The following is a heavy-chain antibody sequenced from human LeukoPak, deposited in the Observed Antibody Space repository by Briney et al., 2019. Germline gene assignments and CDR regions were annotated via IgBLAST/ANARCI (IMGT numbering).Heavy chain of an antibody. J-gene: IGHJ4*02. CDR1: GYSISNGHV. CDR3: ARIDWTPDS. D-gene: IGHD1-1*01. Sequence: SETLSLTCSVSGYSISNGHVWAWIRQPPGKGLEWIGTIHHSGNTYYNPSLQSRVTVSVDTSRNQFSLRVYSVTAADTGAYYCARIDWTPDSWGQGTLVTVSS. V-gene: IGHV4-38-2*02. CDR2: IHHSGNT.